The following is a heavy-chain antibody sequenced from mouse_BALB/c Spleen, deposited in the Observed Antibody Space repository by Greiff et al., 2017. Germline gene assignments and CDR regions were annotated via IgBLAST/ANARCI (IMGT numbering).Heavy chain of an antibody. J-gene: IGHJ4*01. Sequence: EVKLMESGPELVKPGASVKISCKASGYTFTDYNMHWVKQSHGKSLEWIGYIYPYNGGTGYNQKFKSKATLTVDNSSSTAYMELRSLTSEDSAVYYCARGREVGRGYYAMDYWGQGTSVTVSS. V-gene: IGHV1S29*02. CDR3: ARGREVGRGYYAMDY. CDR2: IYPYNGGT. CDR1: GYTFTDYN. D-gene: IGHD1-1*01.